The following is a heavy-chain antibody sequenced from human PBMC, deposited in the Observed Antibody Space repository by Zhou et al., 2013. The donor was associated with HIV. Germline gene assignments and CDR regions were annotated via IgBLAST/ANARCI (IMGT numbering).Heavy chain of an antibody. CDR3: ARECLAYYDSSGLHSPGMGRCVDI. Sequence: QVQLVQSGAEVKKPGSSVKVSCKASGGTFSSYAISWVRQAPGQGLEWMGGIIPIFGTANYAQKFQGRVTITTDESTSTAYMELSSLRSEDTAVYYCARECLAYYDSSGLHSPGMGRCVDIWGQGTMVTVSS. CDR2: IIPIFGTA. J-gene: IGHJ3*02. D-gene: IGHD3-22*01. V-gene: IGHV1-69*05. CDR1: GGTFSSYA.